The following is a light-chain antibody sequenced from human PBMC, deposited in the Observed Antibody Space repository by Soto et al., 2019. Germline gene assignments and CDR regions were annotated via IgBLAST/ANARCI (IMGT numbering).Light chain of an antibody. CDR2: DVN. Sequence: QSALTQPHSVSGSPGQSVAISCSGTSSDVGGYNYVSWYQQHPGKAPKLIIFDVNKRPSGVPDRFSGSKSGSTASLTISGLQAEDDADYYCCSYGGSFYVFGTGTKLTVL. J-gene: IGLJ1*01. CDR1: SSDVGGYNY. V-gene: IGLV2-11*01. CDR3: CSYGGSFYV.